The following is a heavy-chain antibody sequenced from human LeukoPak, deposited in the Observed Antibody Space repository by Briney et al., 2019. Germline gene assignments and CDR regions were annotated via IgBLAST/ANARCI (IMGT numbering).Heavy chain of an antibody. CDR3: ARNLGFWRGLGYGMDV. CDR2: IYYSGST. Sequence: SETLSLTCTVSGGSVSSGSYYWSWIRQPPGKGLEWIGYIYYSGSTNYNPSLKSRVTISVDTSKNQFSLKLSSVTAADTAVYYCARNLGFWRGLGYGMDVWGQGTTVTVSS. D-gene: IGHD3-3*01. CDR1: GGSVSSGSYY. V-gene: IGHV4-61*01. J-gene: IGHJ6*02.